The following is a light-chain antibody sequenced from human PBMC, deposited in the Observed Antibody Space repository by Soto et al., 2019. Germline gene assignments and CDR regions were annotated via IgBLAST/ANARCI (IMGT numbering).Light chain of an antibody. V-gene: IGKV3-20*01. CDR3: QQYGSSIT. J-gene: IGKJ5*01. Sequence: ETVLTQSPATLSLSPGERATLSCRASQSVGSYLAWYQQKPGQAPRLLIYGASSRATGIPDRFSGSGSGTDFTLTINRLEPEDFAVYYCQQYGSSITFGQGTRLEI. CDR2: GAS. CDR1: QSVGSY.